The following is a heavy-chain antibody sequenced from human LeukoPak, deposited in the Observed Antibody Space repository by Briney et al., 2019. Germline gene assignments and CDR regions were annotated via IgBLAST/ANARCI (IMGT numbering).Heavy chain of an antibody. J-gene: IGHJ4*02. CDR3: AKEGTWDGNY. V-gene: IGHV3-23*01. CDR2: ISGSGGTT. D-gene: IGHD1-26*01. Sequence: LSGGSLRLSCAASGFTFSKYAMSWVRQGPGKGLEWVSGISGSGGTTYYADSVKGRFTISRDNSKNTLYLQLNSLRTEDTAVYYCAKEGTWDGNYWGQGALVTVSS. CDR1: GFTFSKYA.